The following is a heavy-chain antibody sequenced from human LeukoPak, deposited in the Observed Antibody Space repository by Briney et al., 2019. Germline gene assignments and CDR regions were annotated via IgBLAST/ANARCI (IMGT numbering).Heavy chain of an antibody. D-gene: IGHD3-10*01. CDR2: IIPIFGTA. Sequence: EASVKVSCKASGGTFSSYAISWVRQAPGQGLEWMGGIIPIFGTANYAQKFQGRVTITADKSTSTAYMELSSLRSEDTAVYYCARAPGALLWGFDLWGRGTLVTVSS. CDR1: GGTFSSYA. J-gene: IGHJ2*01. V-gene: IGHV1-69*06. CDR3: ARAPGALLWGFDL.